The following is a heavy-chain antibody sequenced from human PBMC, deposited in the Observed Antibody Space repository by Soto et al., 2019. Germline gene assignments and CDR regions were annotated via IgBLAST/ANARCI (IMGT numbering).Heavy chain of an antibody. V-gene: IGHV4-59*01. Sequence: SETLSLTCTVSGGSISSYYGSWIRQPPGKGLEWIGYIYYSGSTNYNPSLKSRVTISVDTSKNQFSLKVSSVTAADTAVYYCARRWGTSFDFWGQGTLVTVSS. CDR3: ARRWGTSFDF. D-gene: IGHD7-27*01. CDR2: IYYSGST. CDR1: GGSISSYY. J-gene: IGHJ4*02.